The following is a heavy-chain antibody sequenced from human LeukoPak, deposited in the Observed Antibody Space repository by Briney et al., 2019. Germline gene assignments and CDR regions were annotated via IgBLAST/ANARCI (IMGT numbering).Heavy chain of an antibody. Sequence: SESLSLTCTVSGGSISSDYWNWIRQPPGKGLEWIGYIYYSGSTNYNPSLKSRVTISVDTSKTQVSLKLSSVTAADTAVYYCAVMYSSSWYWFDPWGQGTLVAVSS. CDR3: AVMYSSSWYWFDP. CDR1: GGSISSDY. D-gene: IGHD6-13*01. J-gene: IGHJ5*02. CDR2: IYYSGST. V-gene: IGHV4-59*08.